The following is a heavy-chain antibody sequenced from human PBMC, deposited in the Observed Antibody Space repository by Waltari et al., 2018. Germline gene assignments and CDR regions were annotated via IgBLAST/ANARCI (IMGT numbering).Heavy chain of an antibody. Sequence: QVQLVQSGAEVKKPWASVKVSCKASGYTFTGYYMPWVRPAPGQGLEWMGRINPNSGGTNYAQKFQGRVTMTRDTSISTAYMELSRLRSDDTAVYYCARAVATIQEYFDLWGRGTLVTVSS. CDR3: ARAVATIQEYFDL. V-gene: IGHV1-2*06. D-gene: IGHD5-12*01. CDR2: INPNSGGT. J-gene: IGHJ2*01. CDR1: GYTFTGYY.